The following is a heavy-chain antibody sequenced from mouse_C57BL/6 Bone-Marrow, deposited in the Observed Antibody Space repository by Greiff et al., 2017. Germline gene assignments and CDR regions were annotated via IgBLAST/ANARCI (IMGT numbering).Heavy chain of an antibody. CDR2: ISSGSSTI. V-gene: IGHV5-17*01. Sequence: EVQLKESGGGLVKPGGSLKLSCAASGFTFSDYGMHWVRQAPEKGLEWVAYISSGSSTIYYADTVKGRFTISRDNAKNTLFLQMTSLRSEDTAMYYCARDTVVAPFAYWGQGTLVTVSA. CDR1: GFTFSDYG. J-gene: IGHJ3*01. CDR3: ARDTVVAPFAY. D-gene: IGHD1-1*01.